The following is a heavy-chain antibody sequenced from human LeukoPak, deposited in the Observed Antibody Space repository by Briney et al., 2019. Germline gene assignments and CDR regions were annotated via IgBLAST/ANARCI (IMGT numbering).Heavy chain of an antibody. Sequence: SETLSLTCTVSGGSISSYYWSWIRQPPGKGLEWIGYIYYSGNTIYDSSLKSRVTISVDKSKNQFSLKLSSVTAADTAVYYCARSYSSSGYYYYGMDLWGQGTTVTVSS. CDR3: ARSYSSSGYYYYGMDL. CDR1: GGSISSYY. V-gene: IGHV4-59*01. J-gene: IGHJ6*02. CDR2: IYYSGNT. D-gene: IGHD6-6*01.